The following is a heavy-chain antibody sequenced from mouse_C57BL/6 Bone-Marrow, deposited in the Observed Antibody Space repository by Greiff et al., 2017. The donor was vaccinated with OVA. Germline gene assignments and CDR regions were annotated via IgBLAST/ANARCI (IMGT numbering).Heavy chain of an antibody. J-gene: IGHJ3*01. D-gene: IGHD2-4*01. CDR2: INPYNGGT. CDR3: ARDYDVAY. V-gene: IGHV1-19*01. Sequence: VHVKQSGPVLVKPGASVKMSCKASGYTFTDYYMNWVKQSHGKSLEWIGVINPYNGGTSYNQKFKGKATLTVDKSSSTAYMELNSLTSEDSAVYYCARDYDVAYWGQGTLVTVSA. CDR1: GYTFTDYY.